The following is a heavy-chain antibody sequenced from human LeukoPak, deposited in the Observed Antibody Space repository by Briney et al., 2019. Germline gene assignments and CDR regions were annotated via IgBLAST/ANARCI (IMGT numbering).Heavy chain of an antibody. CDR3: ARVNAAAVAY. CDR1: GYTFTGYY. D-gene: IGHD6-13*01. CDR2: INPNSGGT. V-gene: IGHV1-2*02. J-gene: IGHJ4*02. Sequence: ASVTVSFKASGYTFTGYYMHWVRQAPGQGLEWMGWINPNSGGTNYAQKFQGRVTMTRDTSISTAYMELSRLRSDDTAVYYCARVNAAAVAYWGQGTLVTVSS.